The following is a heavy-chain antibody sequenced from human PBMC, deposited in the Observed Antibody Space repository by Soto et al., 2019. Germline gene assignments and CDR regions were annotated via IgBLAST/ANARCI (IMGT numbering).Heavy chain of an antibody. D-gene: IGHD6-13*01. CDR3: AKVSTPGIAAVYWFDP. CDR2: ISGSGGST. J-gene: IGHJ5*02. V-gene: IGHV3-23*01. Sequence: QSGGSLRLSCAASGFTFSSYAMSWVRQAPGKGLEWVSAISGSGGSTYYADSVKGRFTISRDNSKNTLYLQMNSLRAEDTAVYYCAKVSTPGIAAVYWFDPWGQGTLVTVS. CDR1: GFTFSSYA.